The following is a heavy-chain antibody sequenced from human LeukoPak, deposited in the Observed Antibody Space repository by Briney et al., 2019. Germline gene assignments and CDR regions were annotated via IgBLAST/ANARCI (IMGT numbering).Heavy chain of an antibody. Sequence: GGSLRLSCAASGFTFSSYDMTWVRQAPGKGLEWVSSISSDATYIHYGDSVKGRFTISRDNAKNSLDLQMTSLRAEDTAVYFCARGLGSYAYSDAFDIWGQGSMVTVSS. D-gene: IGHD3-16*01. CDR2: ISSDATYI. V-gene: IGHV3-21*01. J-gene: IGHJ3*02. CDR1: GFTFSSYD. CDR3: ARGLGSYAYSDAFDI.